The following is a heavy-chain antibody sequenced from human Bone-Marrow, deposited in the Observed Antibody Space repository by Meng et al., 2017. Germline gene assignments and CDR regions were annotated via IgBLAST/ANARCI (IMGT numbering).Heavy chain of an antibody. Sequence: QVQLVESGAEVKKPGASVKVSCKASGYTFTRYYMHWVRQAPGQGLEWMGIINPSGGSTSYAQRFQGRVTMTRDTSTSTVYMELSSLRSEDTAVYYCARDRNSGEHTEYNWFDPWGQGTLVTVSS. CDR2: INPSGGST. CDR3: ARDRNSGEHTEYNWFDP. J-gene: IGHJ5*02. CDR1: GYTFTRYY. V-gene: IGHV1-46*01. D-gene: IGHD4/OR15-4a*01.